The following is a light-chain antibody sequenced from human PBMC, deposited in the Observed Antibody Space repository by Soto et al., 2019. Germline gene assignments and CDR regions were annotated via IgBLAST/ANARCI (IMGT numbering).Light chain of an antibody. CDR3: QQRSNWPPT. CDR1: QSISSY. V-gene: IGKV3-11*01. CDR2: DAS. Sequence: EIVLTQSPAALSLSPGERVTLSCRASQSISSYLAWYQQKPGQAPRLLIYDASNRATDIPARFTGSGSGTDFTLTISNLEPEDFAVYYCQQRSNWPPTFGQGTKLEI. J-gene: IGKJ2*01.